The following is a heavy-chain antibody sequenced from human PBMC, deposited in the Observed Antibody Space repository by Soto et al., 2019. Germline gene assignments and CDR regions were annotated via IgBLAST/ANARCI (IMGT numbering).Heavy chain of an antibody. Sequence: ASVRVSCKTSGFTFTKHTVHWVRQAPGQRLEWLGWINAGNGDTKYSQKLRDRVTIARDTSASTVFLELNSLESGDTALYYCAKIWTGYYYFDYWGQGTLVIVSS. CDR2: INAGNGDT. CDR3: AKIWTGYYYFDY. CDR1: GFTFTKHT. V-gene: IGHV1-3*01. J-gene: IGHJ4*01. D-gene: IGHD3-9*01.